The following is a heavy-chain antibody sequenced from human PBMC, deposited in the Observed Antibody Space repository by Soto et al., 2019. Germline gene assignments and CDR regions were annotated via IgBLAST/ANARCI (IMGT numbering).Heavy chain of an antibody. D-gene: IGHD5-18*01. CDR1: GYTITGYY. CDR2: INGDYGNT. J-gene: IGHJ6*02. CDR3: ARCIQGDYYYGMDV. Sequence: ASVKVSCKASGYTITGYYMHWVRQAPGQGLEWMGRINGDYGNTQYAQKFRGRVTMTTDTSTTTVDMELTNLRSDDTAVYYCARCIQGDYYYGMDVWGQGTTVTVSS. V-gene: IGHV1-18*04.